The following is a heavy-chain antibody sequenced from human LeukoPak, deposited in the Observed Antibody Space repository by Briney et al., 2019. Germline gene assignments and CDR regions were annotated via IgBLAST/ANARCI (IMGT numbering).Heavy chain of an antibody. V-gene: IGHV3-23*01. CDR1: GFTFSSYA. CDR3: AELMSGYAGVDY. D-gene: IGHD5-12*01. J-gene: IGHJ4*02. Sequence: GGSLRLSCAASGFTFSSYAMTWVRQAPGKGLEWVSTISYHGDSTYYADSVKGRFTISRDNSKNTLYLQMNSLRAEDTAVYYCAELMSGYAGVDYWGQGTLVTVSS. CDR2: ISYHGDST.